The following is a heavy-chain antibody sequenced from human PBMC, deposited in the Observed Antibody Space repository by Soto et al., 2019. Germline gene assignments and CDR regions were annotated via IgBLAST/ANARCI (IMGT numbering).Heavy chain of an antibody. CDR1: GVSISSYF. D-gene: IGHD6-25*01. V-gene: IGHV4-59*01. Sequence: SETLSLTCSVSGVSISSYFWSWIRQAPGRGLEWIGYTYHRGSTNYSPSLRSRVAISLDTSENQFSLKVNSVTAADTAVYYCARIRGYHGPLDCWGQGT. CDR2: TYHRGST. CDR3: ARIRGYHGPLDC. J-gene: IGHJ4*02.